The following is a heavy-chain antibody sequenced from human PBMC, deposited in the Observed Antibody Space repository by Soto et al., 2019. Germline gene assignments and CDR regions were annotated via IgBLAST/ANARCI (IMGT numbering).Heavy chain of an antibody. V-gene: IGHV3-33*06. CDR3: AKDRFGGNERTNWLDP. Sequence: QEQLVQSGGGVVQPGRSLRLSCAASGFKFNSYGMHWVRQAPGKGLEWVAVISYDGSDTSYGDSVKGRFTISRDNSKNTLHLQMSSLRLDDTAVYYCAKDRFGGNERTNWLDPWGQGSLVTVSS. J-gene: IGHJ5*02. CDR2: ISYDGSDT. CDR1: GFKFNSYG. D-gene: IGHD1-1*01.